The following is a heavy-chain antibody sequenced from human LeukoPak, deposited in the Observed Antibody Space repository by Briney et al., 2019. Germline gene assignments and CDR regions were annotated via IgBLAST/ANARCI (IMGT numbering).Heavy chain of an antibody. J-gene: IGHJ6*02. CDR3: ARDIVVVVAGGYGMDV. Sequence: GASVKVSCKASGYTFTSYAMHWVRQAPGQGLEWMGWINAGNGNTKYSQKFQGRVTITRDTSASTAYMELSSLRSEDTAVYYCARDIVVVVAGGYGMDVWGQGTTVTVSS. CDR2: INAGNGNT. D-gene: IGHD2-15*01. CDR1: GYTFTSYA. V-gene: IGHV1-3*01.